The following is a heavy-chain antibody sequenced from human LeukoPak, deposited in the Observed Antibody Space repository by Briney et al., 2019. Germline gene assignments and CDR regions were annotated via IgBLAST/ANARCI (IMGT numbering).Heavy chain of an antibody. D-gene: IGHD3-9*01. CDR2: IYYSGST. V-gene: IGHV4-39*07. J-gene: IGHJ1*01. Sequence: PSETLSLTCSVSGGSISSSSHYWGWIRQPPGKGLEWIGSIYYSGSTYYNPSLKSRVTISVNTSKNQFSLRLRSVTAADTAVYYCASGVTYDILTGYYSQPRLEYFQHWGQGTLVTVSS. CDR3: ASGVTYDILTGYYSQPRLEYFQH. CDR1: GGSISSSSHY.